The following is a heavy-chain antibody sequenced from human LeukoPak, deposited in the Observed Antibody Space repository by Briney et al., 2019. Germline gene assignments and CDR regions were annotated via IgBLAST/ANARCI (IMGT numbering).Heavy chain of an antibody. CDR2: IYTSGST. Sequence: SETLSLTCTVSGGSISSYYWSWIWQPAGKGLEWIGRIYTSGSTNYNPSLESRVTMSVDTSKNQFSLKLSSVTAADTAVYYCAREVGTIMVNWFDPWGQGTLVTVSS. CDR3: AREVGTIMVNWFDP. J-gene: IGHJ5*02. V-gene: IGHV4-4*07. D-gene: IGHD3-3*01. CDR1: GGSISSYY.